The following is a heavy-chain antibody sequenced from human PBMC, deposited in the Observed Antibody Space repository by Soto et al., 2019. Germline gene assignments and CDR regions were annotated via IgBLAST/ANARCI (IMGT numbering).Heavy chain of an antibody. V-gene: IGHV3-74*01. CDR2: INSDGSST. D-gene: IGHD6-13*01. CDR3: ARVRQQLVRYYYYYYGMDV. CDR1: GFTFSSYW. Sequence: GGSLRLSCAASGFTFSSYWMHWVRQAPGKGLVWVSRINSDGSSTSYADSVKGRFTISRDNAKNTLYLQMNSLRAEDTAVYYCARVRQQLVRYYYYYYGMDVWGQGTTVTVSS. J-gene: IGHJ6*02.